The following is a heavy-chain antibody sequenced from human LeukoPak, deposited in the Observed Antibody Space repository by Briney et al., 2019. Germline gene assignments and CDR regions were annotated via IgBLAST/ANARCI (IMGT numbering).Heavy chain of an antibody. J-gene: IGHJ3*02. D-gene: IGHD1-7*01. CDR2: ISYDGSNK. CDR1: GFTFSSYG. CDR3: AKSNWNYFPDAFDI. V-gene: IGHV3-30*18. Sequence: GGSLRLSCAASGFTFSSYGMHWVRQAPGKGLEWVAVISYDGSNKYYADSVKGRFTISRDNSKNTLYLQMNSLRAEDTAVYYCAKSNWNYFPDAFDIWGQGTMVTVSS.